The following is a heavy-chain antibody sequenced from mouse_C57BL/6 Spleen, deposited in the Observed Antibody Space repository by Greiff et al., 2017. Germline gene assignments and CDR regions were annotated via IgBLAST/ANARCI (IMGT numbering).Heavy chain of an antibody. J-gene: IGHJ2*01. CDR3: ARGWTIDD. V-gene: IGHV3-6*01. Sequence: EVKLQESGPGLVKPSQSLSLTCSVTGYSITSGYYWNWLRQFPGNKLAWMGYISYDGSNNYNPPLKNRISITRDTSKNQFFLKLNSETTEGTATYYCARGWTIDDWGQGTTLTVSS. D-gene: IGHD2-3*01. CDR1: GYSITSGYY. CDR2: ISYDGSN.